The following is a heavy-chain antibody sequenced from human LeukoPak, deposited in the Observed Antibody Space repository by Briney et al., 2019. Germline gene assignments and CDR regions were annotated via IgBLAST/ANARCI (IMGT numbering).Heavy chain of an antibody. CDR2: ISSSGSTI. V-gene: IGHV3-11*01. Sequence: GGSLRLSCAASGFTFSDYYMSWIRQAPGKGLEWVSFISSSGSTIYYSDSVKGRFTISRDNAKNSLYLQMNSLRAEDTAVNYCARDPNGSGYYRPYYFDYWGQGTLVTVSS. J-gene: IGHJ4*02. CDR1: GFTFSDYY. CDR3: ARDPNGSGYYRPYYFDY. D-gene: IGHD3-22*01.